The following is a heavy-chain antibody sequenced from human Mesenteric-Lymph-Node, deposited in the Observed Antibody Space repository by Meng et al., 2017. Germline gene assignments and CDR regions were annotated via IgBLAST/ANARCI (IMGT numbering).Heavy chain of an antibody. J-gene: IGHJ4*02. CDR3: ASSRTGYDFWSGYSY. CDR1: GGTFTSYD. V-gene: IGHV1-8*01. Sequence: QAELVQSGAEVKKPGSSVKVSCKASGGTFTSYDINWVRQATGQGPEWMGWMNPNSGNTGYAQKFQGRVTMTRNTSISTAYMELSSLRSEDTAVYYCASSRTGYDFWSGYSYWGQGTLVTVSS. CDR2: MNPNSGNT. D-gene: IGHD3-3*01.